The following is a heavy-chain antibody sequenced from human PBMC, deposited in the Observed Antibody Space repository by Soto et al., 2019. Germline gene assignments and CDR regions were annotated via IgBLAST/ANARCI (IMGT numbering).Heavy chain of an antibody. CDR3: AKDQVVGIDAFDI. Sequence: GGSLRLSCAASGFTFSSYAMSWVRQAPGKGLEWVSAISGSGGSTYYADSVKGRFSISRDNSKNTLYLQMNSLRAEDTAVYYCAKDQVVGIDAFDIWGQGTMVTVSS. D-gene: IGHD2-21*01. V-gene: IGHV3-23*01. J-gene: IGHJ3*02. CDR2: ISGSGGST. CDR1: GFTFSSYA.